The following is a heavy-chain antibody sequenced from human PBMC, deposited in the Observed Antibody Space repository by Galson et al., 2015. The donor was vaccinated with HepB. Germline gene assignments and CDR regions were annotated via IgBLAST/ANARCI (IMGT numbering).Heavy chain of an antibody. CDR2: ISYDGSNK. D-gene: IGHD2-15*01. J-gene: IGHJ6*02. CDR3: ARDGWTILRYYYGMDV. Sequence: SLRLSCAASGFTFSSYAMHWVRQAPGKGLEWVAVISYDGSNKYYADSVKGRFTISRDNSKNTLYLQMNSLGAEDTAVYYCARDGWTILRYYYGMDVWGQGTTVTVSS. V-gene: IGHV3-30*04. CDR1: GFTFSSYA.